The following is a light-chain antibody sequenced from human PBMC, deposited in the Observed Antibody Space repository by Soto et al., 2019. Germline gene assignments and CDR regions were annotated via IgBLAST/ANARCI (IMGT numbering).Light chain of an antibody. J-gene: IGKJ1*01. CDR1: QTISSW. CDR2: KAS. CDR3: QHYNTFWT. V-gene: IGKV1-5*03. Sequence: DIQMTQSPSTLSGSVGDRVTITFRASQTISSWLAWYQQKPGKAPKLLIYKASTLKSGVPSRFSGSGSGTEFTLTISSLQPDDFATYYCQHYNTFWTLGQGTKVDIK.